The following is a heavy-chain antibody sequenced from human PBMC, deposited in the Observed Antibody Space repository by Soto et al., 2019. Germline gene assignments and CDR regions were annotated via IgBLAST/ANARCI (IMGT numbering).Heavy chain of an antibody. V-gene: IGHV3-21*06. CDR3: ARVHLVRTSSYYYGMDV. Sequence: GGSLRLSCATSGFTFSNYRRNWVRQAPGKGLEWVASISGSGKDTFYRDSVKGRFTISRDNAESSLVLQMNSLTVDDTAVYHCARVHLVRTSSYYYGMDVWGPGTTVTVYS. D-gene: IGHD6-6*01. CDR1: GFTFSNYR. J-gene: IGHJ6*02. CDR2: ISGSGKDT.